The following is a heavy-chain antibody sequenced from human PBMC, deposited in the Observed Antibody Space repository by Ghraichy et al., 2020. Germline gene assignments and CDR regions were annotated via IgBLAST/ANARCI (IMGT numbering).Heavy chain of an antibody. Sequence: ETLSLTCVASGFTFSSYDMTWVRQAPGKGLEWVSSIGGRGGTTYYADSMKGRFTISRDNSKNTLYLQMNSLRGEDAAVYFCAKAWGFCSDTPCPSYNWFDPWGQGTLVAVSS. V-gene: IGHV3-23*01. CDR1: GFTFSSYD. CDR3: AKAWGFCSDTPCPSYNWFDP. CDR2: IGGRGGTT. J-gene: IGHJ5*02. D-gene: IGHD2-15*01.